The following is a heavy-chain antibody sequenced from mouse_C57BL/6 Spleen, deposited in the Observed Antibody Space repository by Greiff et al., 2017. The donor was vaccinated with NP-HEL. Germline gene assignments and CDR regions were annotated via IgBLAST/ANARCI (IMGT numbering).Heavy chain of an antibody. J-gene: IGHJ2*01. V-gene: IGHV1-81*01. Sequence: QVQLKESGAELARPGASVKLSCKASGYTFTSYGISWVKQRTGQGLEWIGEIYPRSGNTYYNEKFKGKATLTADKSSSTAYMELRSLTSEDSAVYFCAAYGNFPFDYWGQGTTLTVSS. CDR3: AAYGNFPFDY. D-gene: IGHD2-1*01. CDR2: IYPRSGNT. CDR1: GYTFTSYG.